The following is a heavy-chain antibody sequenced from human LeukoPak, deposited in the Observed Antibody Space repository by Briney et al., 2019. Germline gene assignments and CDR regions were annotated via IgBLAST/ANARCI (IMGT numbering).Heavy chain of an antibody. J-gene: IGHJ6*03. V-gene: IGHV3-9*03. CDR3: AKDLLRNYYYYYMDV. CDR2: ISWNGDRK. D-gene: IGHD3-16*01. CDR1: GFSLDDYA. Sequence: GGSLRLSCAASGFSLDDYAMHWVRQAPGRGLEWVSGISWNGDRKGYAESVKGRFTTSRDKDFLYLQMNSLRVEDMALYYCAKDLLRNYYYYYMDVWGKGTTVSVS.